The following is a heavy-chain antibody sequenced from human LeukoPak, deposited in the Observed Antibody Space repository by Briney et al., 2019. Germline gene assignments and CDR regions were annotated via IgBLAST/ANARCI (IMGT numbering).Heavy chain of an antibody. V-gene: IGHV3-43D*04. D-gene: IGHD3-3*01. J-gene: IGHJ4*02. Sequence: VGSLRLSCAASGFTFDDYAMHWVRQAPGKGLEWVSLISWDGGSTYYADSVKGRFTISRDNSKNSLYLQMNSLRAEDTALYYCAKDSGGDDFWSGYYLDYWGQGTLVTVSS. CDR1: GFTFDDYA. CDR2: ISWDGGST. CDR3: AKDSGGDDFWSGYYLDY.